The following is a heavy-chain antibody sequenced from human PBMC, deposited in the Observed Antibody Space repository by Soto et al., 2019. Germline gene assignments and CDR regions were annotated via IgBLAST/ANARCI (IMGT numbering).Heavy chain of an antibody. CDR2: IVVGSGNT. Sequence: EASVKVFCKASGFTFTSSAVQWVRQARGQRLEWIGWIVVGSGNTNYAQKFQERVTITRDMSTSTAYMELSSLRSEDTAVYYCAAFCSGGSCYGMDVWGQGTTVTVSS. D-gene: IGHD2-15*01. V-gene: IGHV1-58*01. CDR3: AAFCSGGSCYGMDV. J-gene: IGHJ6*02. CDR1: GFTFTSSA.